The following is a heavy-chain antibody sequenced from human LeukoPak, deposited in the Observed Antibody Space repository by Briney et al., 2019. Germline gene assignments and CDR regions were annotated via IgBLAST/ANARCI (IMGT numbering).Heavy chain of an antibody. D-gene: IGHD2-15*01. V-gene: IGHV1-2*02. CDR1: GYTFTGYY. CDR3: ARYCSGGCYSGVDY. CDR2: ITPHNGGT. Sequence: GASVKVSCKASGYTFTGYYIHWVRQAPGQGLEWMGWITPHNGGTNYAQKFQGGVTMTRDTSISTAYMELSRLRSDDTAVYYCARYCSGGCYSGVDYWGQGTLVTVPS. J-gene: IGHJ4*02.